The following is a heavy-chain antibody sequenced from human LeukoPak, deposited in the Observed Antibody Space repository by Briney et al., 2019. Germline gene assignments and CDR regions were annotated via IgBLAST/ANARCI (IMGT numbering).Heavy chain of an antibody. CDR3: AKEGYDSSGYYSSFDY. CDR1: GFTFSAYG. V-gene: IGHV3-33*06. D-gene: IGHD3-22*01. Sequence: TSLRLSCAASGFTFSAYGMHWVRQAPGKGLEWVAVIWYDGSNKYYADSVKGRFTISRDNSKNTLYLRMDSLRAEDTAVYYCAKEGYDSSGYYSSFDYWGQGTLVTVSS. CDR2: IWYDGSNK. J-gene: IGHJ4*02.